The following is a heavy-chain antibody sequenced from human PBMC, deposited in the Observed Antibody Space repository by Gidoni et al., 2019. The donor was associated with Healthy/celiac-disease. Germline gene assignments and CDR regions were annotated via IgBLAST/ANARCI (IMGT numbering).Heavy chain of an antibody. CDR1: GFSLSTSGVG. Sequence: QITLKESGPTLVKPTQTLTLTRTFSGFSLSTSGVGVGWIRQPPGKALEWLALIYWDDDKRYSPSLKSRLTITKDTSKNQVVLTMTNMDPVDTATYYCAVFGVVDDAFDIWGQGTMVTVSS. CDR3: AVFGVVDDAFDI. CDR2: IYWDDDK. V-gene: IGHV2-5*02. D-gene: IGHD3-3*01. J-gene: IGHJ3*02.